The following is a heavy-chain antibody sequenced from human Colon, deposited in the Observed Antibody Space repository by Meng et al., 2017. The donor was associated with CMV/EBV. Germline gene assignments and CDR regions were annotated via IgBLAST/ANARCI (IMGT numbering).Heavy chain of an antibody. CDR2: INPNTGNP. J-gene: IGHJ5*02. D-gene: IGHD3-16*01. CDR1: GYSFTDYH. Sequence: TVSCHASGYSFTDYHLHWVRQAPGQGLEWMGWINPNTGNPTYAQGLTGRFGFSLDTSVSTAYLQISGLKAEDTAMYYCASSLGAGAWGQGTLVTVSS. V-gene: IGHV7-4-1*02. CDR3: ASSLGAGA.